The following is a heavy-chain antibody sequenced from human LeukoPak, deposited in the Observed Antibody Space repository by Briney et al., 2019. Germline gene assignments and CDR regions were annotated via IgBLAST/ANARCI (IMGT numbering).Heavy chain of an antibody. J-gene: IGHJ4*02. V-gene: IGHV1-2*02. D-gene: IGHD6-19*01. Sequence: ASLKVSCKASGYTFTVYYMHWVRQAPGQGLEWMGWINPNSGGTNYAQKFQGRVTMTRDTSSSTAYMEVSRLRSDDTAVYYCARGASGDSSGWYYYWGQGTLVTVSS. CDR3: ARGASGDSSGWYYY. CDR2: INPNSGGT. CDR1: GYTFTVYY.